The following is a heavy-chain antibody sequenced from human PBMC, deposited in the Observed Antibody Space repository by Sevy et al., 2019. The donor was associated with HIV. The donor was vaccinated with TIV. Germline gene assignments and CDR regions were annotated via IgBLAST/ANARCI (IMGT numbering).Heavy chain of an antibody. V-gene: IGHV1-46*01. Sequence: ASVKVSCKASGYTFTSNYMHWVRQAPGQGLEWMGIINTSGGSTSYAQKFQGRVTMTRDTSTSTDYMELSSLRSEDTAVYYCSRDSDNYDILTGYYPFDYWGQGTLVTVSS. D-gene: IGHD3-9*01. J-gene: IGHJ4*02. CDR3: SRDSDNYDILTGYYPFDY. CDR1: GYTFTSNY. CDR2: INTSGGST.